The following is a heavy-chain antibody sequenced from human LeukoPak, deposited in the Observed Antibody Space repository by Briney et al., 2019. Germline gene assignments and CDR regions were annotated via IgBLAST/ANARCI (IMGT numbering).Heavy chain of an antibody. CDR2: FYHSVSI. CDR3: ARDRYYGSGSYIDY. CDR1: GYSISSGYY. D-gene: IGHD3-10*01. J-gene: IGHJ4*02. V-gene: IGHV4-38-2*02. Sequence: PSETLSLTCSVSGYSISSGYYWGWIRQSPGKGLEWIGSFYHSVSIYYNPSLSSRVTISEDTSKNQFSLKLSSVTAADTAVYYCARDRYYGSGSYIDYWGQGTLVTVSS.